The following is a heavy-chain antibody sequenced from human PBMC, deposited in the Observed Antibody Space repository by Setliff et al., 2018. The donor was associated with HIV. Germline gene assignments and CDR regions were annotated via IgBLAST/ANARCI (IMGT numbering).Heavy chain of an antibody. V-gene: IGHV1-46*01. CDR2: INPSGGSA. CDR3: ATLDYYGSQTYNLALHY. D-gene: IGHD3-10*01. CDR1: GYTFTSYY. Sequence: GASVKVSCKASGYTFTSYYLHWVRQAPGQGLEWMGMINPSGGSASYAQKFQGRVTMSRDTSTSTVYMELSSLRSEDTAVYYCATLDYYGSQTYNLALHYWGQGTLVTVSS. J-gene: IGHJ4*02.